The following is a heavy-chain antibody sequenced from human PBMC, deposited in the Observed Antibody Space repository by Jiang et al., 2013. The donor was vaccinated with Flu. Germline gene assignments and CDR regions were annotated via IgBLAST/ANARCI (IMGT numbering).Heavy chain of an antibody. J-gene: IGHJ4*02. Sequence: ASGFTFSNAWMNWVRQAPGKGLEWLGRIKSKTDGGTTDYAASVKGRFTISRDDSKNTLYLQMNSLKTEDTAVYYCYDQWPDSDYWGQGTLVTVSS. CDR2: IKSKTDGGTT. CDR3: YDQWPDSDY. D-gene: IGHD6-19*01. CDR1: GFTFSNAW. V-gene: IGHV3-15*01.